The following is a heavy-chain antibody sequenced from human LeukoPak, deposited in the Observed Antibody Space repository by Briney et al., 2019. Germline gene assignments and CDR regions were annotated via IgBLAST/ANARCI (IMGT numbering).Heavy chain of an antibody. V-gene: IGHV3-7*01. CDR3: VRIYGNSYFDY. CDR2: IKQDGSEK. CDR1: GFTFSSYW. Sequence: GGSLRLSCATSGFTFSSYWMSWVRQAPGKGLEWVANIKQDGSEKHYVDSVKGRFAISRDNAKNSLYLQMNSLRAEDMAVYYCVRIYGNSYFDYWGQGTLVTVSS. J-gene: IGHJ4*02. D-gene: IGHD4-11*01.